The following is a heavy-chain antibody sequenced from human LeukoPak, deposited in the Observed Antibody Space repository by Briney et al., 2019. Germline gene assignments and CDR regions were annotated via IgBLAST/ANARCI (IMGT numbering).Heavy chain of an antibody. V-gene: IGHV4-39*07. D-gene: IGHD6-13*01. CDR2: IYFSGTT. CDR3: AREEYSSDWYGHDS. Sequence: SETLSLTCTVSGGSISSSSYYWGWIRQPPGKGLEWIGSIYFSGTTFDNPSLKSRVTLSVDTSKNQFSLRLTSVTAADTAFYYCAREEYSSDWYGHDSWGQGTLVTVSS. J-gene: IGHJ4*02. CDR1: GGSISSSSYY.